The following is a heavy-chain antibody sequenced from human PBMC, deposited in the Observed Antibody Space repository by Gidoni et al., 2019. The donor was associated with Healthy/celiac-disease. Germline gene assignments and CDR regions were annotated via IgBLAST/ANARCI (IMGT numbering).Heavy chain of an antibody. CDR3: ARHTAQLWLIEFVAYFDY. V-gene: IGHV4-39*01. CDR2: ISSSGST. J-gene: IGHJ4*02. CDR1: GGYIGSSSYY. Sequence: QLQLQESGPGLVKPSETLSLTCTVAGGYIGSSSYYWGWIRQPPGKGLEWMGGISSSGSTYYHPSLKRRVTISVDTSKTQFSLKLSSVTAAATAVYYCARHTAQLWLIEFVAYFDYWGQGTLVTVSS. D-gene: IGHD5-18*01.